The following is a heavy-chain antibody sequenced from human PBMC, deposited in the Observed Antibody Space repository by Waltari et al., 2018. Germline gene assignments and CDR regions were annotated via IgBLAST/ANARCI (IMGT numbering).Heavy chain of an antibody. CDR2: VDPEDGEI. V-gene: IGHV1-69-2*01. CDR1: GYTFTDYY. D-gene: IGHD2-21*01. J-gene: IGHJ3*02. Sequence: EVQLVQSGAEVKKPGATVKISCKASGYTFTDYYMHWVQQAPGKGLEWMGRVDPEDGEIIYAENFQGRVTITADTSTDTAYMELSSLRSEDTAVYYCSTYPCVGDCYSPDAFDIWGQGTMVTVSS. CDR3: STYPCVGDCYSPDAFDI.